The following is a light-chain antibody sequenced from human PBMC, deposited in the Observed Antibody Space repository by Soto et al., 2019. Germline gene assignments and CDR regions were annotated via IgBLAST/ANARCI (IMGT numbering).Light chain of an antibody. CDR3: AAWDDSLRGV. CDR1: SSNIGSNY. Sequence: QAVVTQPPSASGTPGQRVTISCSGSSSNIGSNYVYWYQQLPGTAPKLLIYRNNQRPSGVPDRFSGSKSGTSASLAISGLRSEDEADYYCAAWDDSLRGVFGGGTKL. V-gene: IGLV1-47*01. J-gene: IGLJ3*02. CDR2: RNN.